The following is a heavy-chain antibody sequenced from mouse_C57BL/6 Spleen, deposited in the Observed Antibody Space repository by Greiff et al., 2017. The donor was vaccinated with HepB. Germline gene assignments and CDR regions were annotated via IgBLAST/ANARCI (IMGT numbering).Heavy chain of an antibody. Sequence: VQLQQSGPELVKPGASVKMSCKASGYTFTDYNMHWVKQSHGQSLEWIGYINPNNGGTSYNQKFKGEATLTVNKSSSTAYMELRSLTSEDAAVYYCARATVRYFDYWGQGTTLTVSS. CDR1: GYTFTDYN. J-gene: IGHJ2*01. CDR2: INPNNGGT. CDR3: ARATVRYFDY. V-gene: IGHV1-22*01. D-gene: IGHD1-1*01.